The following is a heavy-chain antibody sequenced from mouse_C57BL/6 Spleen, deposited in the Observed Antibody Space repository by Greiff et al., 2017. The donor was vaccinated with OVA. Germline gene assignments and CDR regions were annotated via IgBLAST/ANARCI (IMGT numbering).Heavy chain of an antibody. V-gene: IGHV5-17*01. CDR3: ARKEKGSSYAMDY. CDR1: GFTFSDYG. Sequence: EVMLVESGGGLVKPGGSLKLSCAASGFTFSDYGMHWVRQAPEKGLEWVAYISSGSSTIYYADTVKGRFTISRDNAKNTLFLQMTSLRSEETAMYYCARKEKGSSYAMDYWGQGTSVTVSS. CDR2: ISSGSSTI. J-gene: IGHJ4*01. D-gene: IGHD1-1*01.